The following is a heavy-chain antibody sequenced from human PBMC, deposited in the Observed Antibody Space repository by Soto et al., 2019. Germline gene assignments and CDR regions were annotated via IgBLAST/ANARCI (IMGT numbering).Heavy chain of an antibody. D-gene: IGHD2-15*01. CDR2: ISAYNGNT. V-gene: IGHV1-18*04. J-gene: IGHJ4*02. Sequence: QVRLVQSGAEVKKPGASVKVSCRASGYTFTSYGISWVRQAPGQGLEWMGWISAYNGNTNYAQKLQGRVTMTTDTPPRTAYMGLRSLRSDDTAVYYCAREAVEGNCSGGSCYDYWGQGTLVTVSS. CDR3: AREAVEGNCSGGSCYDY. CDR1: GYTFTSYG.